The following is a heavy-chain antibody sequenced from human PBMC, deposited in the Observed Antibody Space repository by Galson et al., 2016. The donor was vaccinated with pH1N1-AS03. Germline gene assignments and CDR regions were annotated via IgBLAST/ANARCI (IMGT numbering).Heavy chain of an antibody. CDR3: AKDHSNFYGMDV. CDR1: GFTFSNYG. V-gene: IGHV3-30*02. Sequence: SLRLSCAASGFTFSNYGIHWVRQAPGKGLEWVAFIPHDGNNKYYSDSVKGRFTISRDNSKNTVYLQMNSLRAEDTAVYYCAKDHSNFYGMDVWGQGTTVTVSS. D-gene: IGHD4-11*01. CDR2: IPHDGNNK. J-gene: IGHJ6*02.